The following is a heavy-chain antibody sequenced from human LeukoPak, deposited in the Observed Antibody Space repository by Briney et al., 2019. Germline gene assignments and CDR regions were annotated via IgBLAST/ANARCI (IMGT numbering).Heavy chain of an antibody. CDR1: GFTFSSYG. D-gene: IGHD2-2*01. CDR2: ISYDGSNK. Sequence: GRSLRLSCAASGFTFSSYGMHWVRQAPGKGLEWVAVISYDGSNKYYADSVKGRFTISRDNSKNTLYLQMNSLRAEDTAVYYCAKGGDCSSTSCSDFDYWGQGTLVTVSS. V-gene: IGHV3-30*18. CDR3: AKGGDCSSTSCSDFDY. J-gene: IGHJ4*02.